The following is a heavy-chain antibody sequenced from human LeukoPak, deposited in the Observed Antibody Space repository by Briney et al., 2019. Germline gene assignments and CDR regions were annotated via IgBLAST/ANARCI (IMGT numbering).Heavy chain of an antibody. V-gene: IGHV3-21*01. J-gene: IGHJ4*02. CDR3: ARDRGDGYNPFPFDY. CDR1: GFTFSSYS. D-gene: IGHD5-24*01. Sequence: GGSLRLSCAASGFTFSSYSMNWVRQAPGKGLEWVSSISSSSSYIYYADSVKGRFTISRDNAKNSLYLQMNSLRAEDTAVYYCARDRGDGYNPFPFDYWGQGTLVTVSS. CDR2: ISSSSSYI.